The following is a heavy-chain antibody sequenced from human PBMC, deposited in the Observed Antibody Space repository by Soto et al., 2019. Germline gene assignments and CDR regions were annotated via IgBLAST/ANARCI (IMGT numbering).Heavy chain of an antibody. Sequence: QVQLQESGPGLVEPSETLSLTCTVSGGSVTSGSYYWSWIRQPPGKGLEWIGYIYYSGSTNYNPPLRSRVTLSADTSKNQFALKLSSVTAADTAVYYCARDRWFDPWGQGTLVTVSS. V-gene: IGHV4-61*01. J-gene: IGHJ5*02. CDR2: IYYSGST. CDR1: GGSVTSGSYY. CDR3: ARDRWFDP.